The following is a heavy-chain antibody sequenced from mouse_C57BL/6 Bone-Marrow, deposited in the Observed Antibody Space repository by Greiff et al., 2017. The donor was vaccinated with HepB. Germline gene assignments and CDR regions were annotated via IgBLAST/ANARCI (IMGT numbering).Heavy chain of an antibody. J-gene: IGHJ1*03. V-gene: IGHV1-66*01. CDR1: GYSFTSYY. CDR3: ASGFYYYGSSYVWYFDV. CDR2: IYPGSGNT. Sequence: QVHVKQSGPELVKPGASVKISCKASGYSFTSYYIHWVKQRPGQGLEWIGWIYPGSGNTKYNEKFKGKATLTADTSSSTAYMQLSSLTSEDSAVYYCASGFYYYGSSYVWYFDVWGTGTTVTVSS. D-gene: IGHD1-1*01.